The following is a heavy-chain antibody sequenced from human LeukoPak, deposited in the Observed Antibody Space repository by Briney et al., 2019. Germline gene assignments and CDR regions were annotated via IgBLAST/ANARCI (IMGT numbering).Heavy chain of an antibody. D-gene: IGHD3-10*01. V-gene: IGHV3-20*01. CDR2: INWNGGST. Sequence: GGSLRLSCAASGFTFDDYGMSWVRQAPGKGLEWVSGINWNGGSTGYADSVKGRFTISRDNAKNSLYLQMNSLRAEDTALYHCARDYGWFGEDRGNAFDIWGQGTMVTVSS. CDR1: GFTFDDYG. J-gene: IGHJ3*02. CDR3: ARDYGWFGEDRGNAFDI.